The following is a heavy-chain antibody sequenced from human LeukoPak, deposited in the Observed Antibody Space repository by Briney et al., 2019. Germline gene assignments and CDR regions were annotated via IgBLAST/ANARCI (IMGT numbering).Heavy chain of an antibody. D-gene: IGHD3-22*01. CDR1: GFTLNSYS. V-gene: IGHV3-21*01. Sequence: GGSLRLSCAASGFTLNSYSMNWVRQAPGKGLEWVSSINSDSTHIYYAASVKVRFTVSRDKAKNSLHLNMHSLRPGDTAVYYCARVLNSYDTSAPAYYNHMDVWGKGTTVAVAS. CDR3: ARVLNSYDTSAPAYYNHMDV. J-gene: IGHJ6*03. CDR2: INSDSTHI.